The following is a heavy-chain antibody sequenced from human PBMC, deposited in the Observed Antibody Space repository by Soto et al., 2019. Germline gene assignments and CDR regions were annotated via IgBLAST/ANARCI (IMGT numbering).Heavy chain of an antibody. J-gene: IGHJ5*02. D-gene: IGHD6-19*01. Sequence: TSETLSLSSAVSGGSISDNNLWSWVRHSPGKLLDWVGEIFHSESTNYTPSLKSRVTTSVDKSKNQFSLNLGSVTAADTAVYYCVRVPTSGWNAWGQGTLVAVSS. V-gene: IGHV4-4*02. CDR3: VRVPTSGWNA. CDR2: IFHSEST. CDR1: GGSISDNNL.